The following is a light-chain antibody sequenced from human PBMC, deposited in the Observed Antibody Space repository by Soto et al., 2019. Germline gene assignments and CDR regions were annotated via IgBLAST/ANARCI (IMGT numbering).Light chain of an antibody. CDR2: GAS. J-gene: IGKJ5*01. CDR3: QQYGSSST. Sequence: VLTQSPATLSVSLGDSATISCRAGQSVSLSLAWYQMRPGQPPRLLIYGASSRPTGIPDRFSGSGSGTDFTLTISRLEPEDFAVYYCQQYGSSSTLGQGRRLEI. CDR1: QSVSLS. V-gene: IGKV3-20*01.